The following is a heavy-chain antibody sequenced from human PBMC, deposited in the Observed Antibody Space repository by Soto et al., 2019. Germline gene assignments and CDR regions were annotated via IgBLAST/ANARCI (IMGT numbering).Heavy chain of an antibody. CDR3: ARHRQYYDTSGYQQRYFDY. J-gene: IGHJ4*02. D-gene: IGHD3-22*01. CDR1: GGSISSTPYY. CDR2: IYYSGTT. V-gene: IGHV4-39*01. Sequence: SETLSLTCSVSGGSISSTPYYWGWIRQPPGKGLEWLGTIYYSGTTSYNPSLKSRVIKSVDTSNNQFFLKLRSVTAADTVVYYCARHRQYYDTSGYQQRYFDYWGQGTQVTVS.